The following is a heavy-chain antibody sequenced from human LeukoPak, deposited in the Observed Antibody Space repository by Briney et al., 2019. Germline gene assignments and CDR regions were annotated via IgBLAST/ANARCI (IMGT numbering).Heavy chain of an antibody. D-gene: IGHD6-13*01. CDR2: INHSGST. CDR3: AATGNIGYSSSWYDY. V-gene: IGHV4-34*01. CDR1: GGSFSGYY. J-gene: IGHJ4*02. Sequence: SETLSLTCAVYGGSFSGYYWSWLRQPPGKGLEWIGEINHSGSTNYNPSLKSRVTISVDTSKNQFSLKLSSVTAADTAVYYCAATGNIGYSSSWYDYWGQGTLVTVSS.